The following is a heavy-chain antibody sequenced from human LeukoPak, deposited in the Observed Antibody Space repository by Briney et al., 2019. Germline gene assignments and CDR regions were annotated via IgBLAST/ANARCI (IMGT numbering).Heavy chain of an antibody. J-gene: IGHJ4*02. CDR2: IIPIFGTA. CDR1: GYSFTSYG. D-gene: IGHD1-1*01. V-gene: IGHV1-69*13. CDR3: ARAHRQLERLGRYYFDY. Sequence: ASVKVSCKASGYSFTSYGITWVRQAPGQGLEWMGGIIPIFGTANYAQKFQGRVTITADESTSTAYMELSSLRSEDMAVYYCARAHRQLERLGRYYFDYWGQGTLVTVSS.